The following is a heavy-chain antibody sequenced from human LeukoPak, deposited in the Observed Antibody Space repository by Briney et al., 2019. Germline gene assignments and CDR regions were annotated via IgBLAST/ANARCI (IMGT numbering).Heavy chain of an antibody. D-gene: IGHD1-26*01. CDR1: GGTFSSYA. CDR3: ANPFGDSGDY. J-gene: IGHJ4*02. Sequence: RRASVKVSCKASGGTFSSYAISWVRQAPGQGLEWMGGIIPIFGTANYAQKFQGRVTITADESTSTAYMELSSLRSEDTAVYYCANPFGDSGDYWGQGTLVTVSS. V-gene: IGHV1-69*13. CDR2: IIPIFGTA.